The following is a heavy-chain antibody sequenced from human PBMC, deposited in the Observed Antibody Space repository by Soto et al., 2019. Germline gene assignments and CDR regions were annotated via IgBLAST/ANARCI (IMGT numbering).Heavy chain of an antibody. CDR2: IGTAGDT. V-gene: IGHV3-13*04. CDR3: ARGGLRWSPNYYYGMDV. CDR1: GFTFSSYD. D-gene: IGHD4-17*01. J-gene: IGHJ6*02. Sequence: GGFLRLSYAASGFTFSSYDMHWVRQATGKGLEWVSGIGTAGDTYYPGSVKGRFTISRENAKNSLYLQMNSLRAGDTAVYYCARGGLRWSPNYYYGMDVWGQGTTVTVSS.